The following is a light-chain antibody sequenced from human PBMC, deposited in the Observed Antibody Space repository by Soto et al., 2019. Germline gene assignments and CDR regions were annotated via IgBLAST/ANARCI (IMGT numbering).Light chain of an antibody. CDR2: RAS. CDR1: QSINIW. J-gene: IGKJ4*02. V-gene: IGKV1-5*03. Sequence: EIPVTHAAAIVSLSLADLSAVTCLASQSINIWLAWSQQKPGKAPKLLIYRASNLESGVPSRFSGSGSGTDFTLTISRLEPEDVAVYYCQEYGRSRTLGAGTKVDIK. CDR3: QEYGRSRT.